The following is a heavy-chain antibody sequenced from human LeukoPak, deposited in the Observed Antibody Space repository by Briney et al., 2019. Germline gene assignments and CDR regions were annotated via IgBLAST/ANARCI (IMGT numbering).Heavy chain of an antibody. CDR2: IVVGSGNT. D-gene: IGHD3-9*01. CDR1: GFTFTSSA. CDR3: AAAYYDILTGYFFVFDY. Sequence: GASVKVSCKASGFTFTSSAVQWVRQARRQRLEWIGWIVVGSGNTNYAQKFQERVTITRDMSTSTAYMELSSLRSEDTAVYYCAAAYYDILTGYFFVFDYWGQGTLVTVSS. V-gene: IGHV1-58*01. J-gene: IGHJ4*02.